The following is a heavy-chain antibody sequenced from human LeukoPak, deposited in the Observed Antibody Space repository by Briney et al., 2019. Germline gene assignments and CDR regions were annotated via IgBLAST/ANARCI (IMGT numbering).Heavy chain of an antibody. J-gene: IGHJ4*02. Sequence: GGSLRLSCAASGSTSSSYGMNWVRQVTGKGLEWVSAIGTAGDTYYPGSVKGRFTISRENAKNSLCLQMRSLTAGDAAVYYCARGTRLGVVDDWGQRTLVTVSS. CDR3: ARGTRLGVVDD. CDR2: IGTAGDT. V-gene: IGHV3-13*01. D-gene: IGHD3-16*01. CDR1: GSTSSSYG.